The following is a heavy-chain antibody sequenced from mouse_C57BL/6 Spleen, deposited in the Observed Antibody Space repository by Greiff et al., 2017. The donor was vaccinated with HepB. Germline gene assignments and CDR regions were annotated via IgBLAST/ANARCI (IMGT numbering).Heavy chain of an antibody. Sequence: VKLMESGPELVKPGASVKISCKASGYSFTSYYVHWVKQRPGQGLEWIGWIYPGSGNTKYNEKFKGKATLTADTSSSTAYMQLSSLTSEDSAVYYCARSSMDYWGQGTSVTVSS. J-gene: IGHJ4*01. V-gene: IGHV1-66*01. CDR1: GYSFTSYY. CDR2: IYPGSGNT. CDR3: ARSSMDY.